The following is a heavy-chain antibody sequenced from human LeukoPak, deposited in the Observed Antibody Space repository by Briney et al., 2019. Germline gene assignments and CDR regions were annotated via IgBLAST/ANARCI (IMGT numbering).Heavy chain of an antibody. CDR3: ARVHATGYFSLDLGY. CDR2: INPITGGT. Sequence: ASVRVSCKASGYTFTRYFMHWVRQAPGQGLDWMGWINPITGGTKYAQKFQGRVTMTRDTAIGTAYMELSTVTSDDTAVYFCARVHATGYFSLDLGYWGQGTLVTVSS. V-gene: IGHV1-2*02. CDR1: GYTFTRYF. D-gene: IGHD3-9*01. J-gene: IGHJ4*02.